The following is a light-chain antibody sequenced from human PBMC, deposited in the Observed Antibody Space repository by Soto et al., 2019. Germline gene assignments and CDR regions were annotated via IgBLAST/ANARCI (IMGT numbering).Light chain of an antibody. CDR3: AAWDDSLNGRV. V-gene: IGLV1-44*01. Sequence: QSVLTQPPAASETPGQRVTISCSGSNSNIGENAVTWYKHLPGTAPKVLIYSDDQRPSGVPDRFSASKSGASASLAISGLQSEDAADYYCAAWDDSLNGRVFGGGTKLTVL. J-gene: IGLJ3*02. CDR2: SDD. CDR1: NSNIGENA.